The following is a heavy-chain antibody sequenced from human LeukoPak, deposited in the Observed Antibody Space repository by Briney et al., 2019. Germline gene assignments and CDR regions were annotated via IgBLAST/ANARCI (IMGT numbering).Heavy chain of an antibody. CDR2: TSSSSSYI. CDR1: GFIFSSHG. V-gene: IGHV3-21*01. Sequence: PGGTLRLSCAASGFIFSSHGMNWVRQAPGKGLEWVSSTSSSSSYIYYADSVKGRFTISRDNAKKSLYLQMNRLRAEDTAVYFCARADTFDILTGYSDYWGQGTLVTVSS. J-gene: IGHJ4*02. CDR3: ARADTFDILTGYSDY. D-gene: IGHD3-9*01.